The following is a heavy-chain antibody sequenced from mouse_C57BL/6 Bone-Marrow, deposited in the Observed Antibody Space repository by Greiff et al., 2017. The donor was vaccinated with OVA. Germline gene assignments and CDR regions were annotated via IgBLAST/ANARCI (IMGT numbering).Heavy chain of an antibody. J-gene: IGHJ4*01. V-gene: IGHV14-3*01. CDR1: GFNIKNTY. D-gene: IGHD1-1*01. CDR3: ARGNFGSSFYAMDD. Sequence: VQLQQSVAELVRPGASVKLSCTASGFNIKNTYMHWVKQRPEQGLEWIGRIDPANDNTKYAPKFQGKATMTADTSSNTAYLQLSSLSSEDTAGYCCARGNFGSSFYAMDDWGQGTSVTVSS. CDR2: IDPANDNT.